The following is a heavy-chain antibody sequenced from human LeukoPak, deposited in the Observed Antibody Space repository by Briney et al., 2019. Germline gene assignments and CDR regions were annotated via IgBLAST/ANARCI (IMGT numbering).Heavy chain of an antibody. V-gene: IGHV1-2*02. CDR1: GYSFSDHH. CDR3: SARYGPGPV. D-gene: IGHD3-10*01. Sequence: GASVKVSCKTSGYSFSDHHRHWVRQAPGQGLEWMGSIHPDGRHTEYSEKFQGRMTMTMDSSLSTGYMELNRLTSDDTAVYYCSARYGPGPVWGQGTLVTASS. J-gene: IGHJ4*02. CDR2: IHPDGRHT.